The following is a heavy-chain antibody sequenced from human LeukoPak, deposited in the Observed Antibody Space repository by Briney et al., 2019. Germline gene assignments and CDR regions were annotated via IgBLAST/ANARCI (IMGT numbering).Heavy chain of an antibody. CDR3: ARSFKGLEWLLYRSFYYYMDV. CDR1: GYTFTGYY. V-gene: IGHV1-2*02. J-gene: IGHJ6*03. CDR2: INPNSGGT. Sequence: GASVKVSCKASGYTFTGYYMHRGRQAPGQGLEWMGWINPNSGGTNYAQKFQGRVTMTRDTSISTAYMELSRLRSDDTAVYYCARSFKGLEWLLYRSFYYYMDVWGKGTTVTVSS. D-gene: IGHD3-3*01.